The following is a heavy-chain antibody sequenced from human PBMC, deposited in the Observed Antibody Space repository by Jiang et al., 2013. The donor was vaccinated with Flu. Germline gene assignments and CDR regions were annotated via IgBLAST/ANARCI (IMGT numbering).Heavy chain of an antibody. CDR3: ATRQGIVGATDAFDI. J-gene: IGHJ3*02. Sequence: MGIIYPGDSDTRYSPSFQGQVTISADKSISTAYLQWSSLKASDTAMYYCATRQGIVGATDAFDIWGQGTMVTVSS. CDR2: IYPGDSDT. D-gene: IGHD1-26*01. V-gene: IGHV5-51*01.